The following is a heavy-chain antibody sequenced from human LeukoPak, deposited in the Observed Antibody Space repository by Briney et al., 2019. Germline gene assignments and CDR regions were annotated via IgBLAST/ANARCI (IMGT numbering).Heavy chain of an antibody. V-gene: IGHV4-30-4*08. J-gene: IGHJ5*02. CDR3: ARGGYSYGSSPWFDP. CDR1: GGSISSGDYY. CDR2: IYYSGST. D-gene: IGHD5-18*01. Sequence: SETLSLTCTVSGGSISSGDYYWSWIRQPPGKGLEWLGYIYYSGSTYYNPSLKSRVTISVATSKNQFSLKLSSVTAADTAVYYCARGGYSYGSSPWFDPWGQGTLVTVSS.